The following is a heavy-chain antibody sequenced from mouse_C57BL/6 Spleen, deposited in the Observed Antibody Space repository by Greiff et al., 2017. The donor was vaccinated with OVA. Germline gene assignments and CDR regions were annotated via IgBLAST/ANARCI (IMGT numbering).Heavy chain of an antibody. Sequence: EVKLQQSGPELVKPGASVKISCKASGYTFTDYYMNWVKQSHGKSLEWIGDINPNNGGTSYNQKFKGKATLTVDKSSSTAYMELRSLTSEDSAVYYCARRGSSVYVEAWFAYWGQGTLVTVSA. J-gene: IGHJ3*01. CDR1: GYTFTDYY. V-gene: IGHV1-26*01. CDR2: INPNNGGT. CDR3: ARRGSSVYVEAWFAY. D-gene: IGHD3-2*02.